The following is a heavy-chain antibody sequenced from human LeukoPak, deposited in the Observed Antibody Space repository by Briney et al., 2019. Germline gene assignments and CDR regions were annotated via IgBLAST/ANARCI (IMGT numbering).Heavy chain of an antibody. CDR1: GFTFSSYS. CDR3: ARDIGDYGDYFDY. D-gene: IGHD4-17*01. CDR2: ISSSSSYI. V-gene: IGHV3-21*01. J-gene: IGHJ4*02. Sequence: PGGSLRLSCAASGFTFSSYSMNWVRQAPGKGLEWVSSISSSSSYIYYADSVKGRFTIFRDNAKNSLYLQMNSLRAEDTAVYYCARDIGDYGDYFDYWGQGTLVTVSS.